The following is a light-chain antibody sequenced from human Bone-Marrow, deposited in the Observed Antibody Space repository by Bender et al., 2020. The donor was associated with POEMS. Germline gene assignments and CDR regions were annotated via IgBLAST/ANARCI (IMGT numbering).Light chain of an antibody. CDR1: NSDVGSDNR. J-gene: IGLJ3*02. CDR2: EGS. Sequence: QSALTQPASVSGSPGQSITISCAGTNSDVGSDNRVSWYQQHPGKAPNLILFEGSQRPSGVSDRFSGSKSGNTASLTISGLQTEDEADYYCSSYAGGTSLMFGGGTRLTVL. V-gene: IGLV2-23*01. CDR3: SSYAGGTSLM.